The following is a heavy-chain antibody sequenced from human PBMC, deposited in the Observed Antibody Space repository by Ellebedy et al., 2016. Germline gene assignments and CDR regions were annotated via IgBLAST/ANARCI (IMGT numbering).Heavy chain of an antibody. CDR1: GFTFRNFF. CDR3: ARGVGGTSLNWFDP. J-gene: IGHJ5*02. Sequence: GESLKISXVASGFTFRNFFMGWVRQAPGKGLEWVSSITSSSSYIFYADSVKGRFTISRDNAKNSVYLQMNSLRGEDTALYYCARGVGGTSLNWFDPWGQGTLVTVSS. V-gene: IGHV3-21*01. D-gene: IGHD3-16*01. CDR2: ITSSSSYI.